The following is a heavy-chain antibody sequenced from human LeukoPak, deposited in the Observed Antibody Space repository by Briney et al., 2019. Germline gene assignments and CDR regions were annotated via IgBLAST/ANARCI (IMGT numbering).Heavy chain of an antibody. CDR3: ARVRGGRSWYYYGMDV. D-gene: IGHD3-16*01. CDR2: ISYDGDNE. V-gene: IGHV3-30*13. J-gene: IGHJ6*02. Sequence: GGSLRLSCAASGFTFSHFWMSWVRQAPGKGLEWVAVISYDGDNEYYADSVKGQFTISRDNSKDRLYLQMNSLRPEDTAMYYCARVRGGRSWYYYGMDVWGRGTTVTVSS. CDR1: GFTFSHFW.